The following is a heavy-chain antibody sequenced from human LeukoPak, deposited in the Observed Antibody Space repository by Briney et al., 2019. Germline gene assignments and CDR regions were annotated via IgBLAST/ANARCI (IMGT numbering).Heavy chain of an antibody. CDR1: RFTFSSYA. CDR3: ARVKGRGYYDILTGYYAFDI. J-gene: IGHJ3*02. D-gene: IGHD3-9*01. V-gene: IGHV3-30-3*01. Sequence: GGSLRLSCAASRFTFSSYAMHWVRQAPGKGLEWVAVISYDGSNKYYADFVKGRFTISRDNSKNTLYLQMNSLRAEDTAVYYCARVKGRGYYDILTGYYAFDIWGQGTMVTVSS. CDR2: ISYDGSNK.